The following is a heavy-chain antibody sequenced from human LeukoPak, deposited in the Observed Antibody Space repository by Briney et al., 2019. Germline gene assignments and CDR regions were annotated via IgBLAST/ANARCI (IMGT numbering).Heavy chain of an antibody. Sequence: GGSLRLSCAASGFTFNSYWMHWVRQVPGKGLVWVSHITSDGTNTNYADSVKGRFTISRDNAKNTLYLQMNSLGAEDTAVYYCARISDASSGYFDYWGQGTQVTVSS. CDR1: GFTFNSYW. CDR2: ITSDGTNT. J-gene: IGHJ4*02. D-gene: IGHD3-22*01. V-gene: IGHV3-74*01. CDR3: ARISDASSGYFDY.